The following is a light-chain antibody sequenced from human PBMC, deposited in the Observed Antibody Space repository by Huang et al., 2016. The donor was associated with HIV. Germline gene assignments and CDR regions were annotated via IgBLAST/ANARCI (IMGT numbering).Light chain of an antibody. J-gene: IGKJ1*01. V-gene: IGKV1-NL1*01. CDR3: QQYHGIPWT. Sequence: DIQMTQSPSSLSASVGDRVTITCRASQGIGNSLACYQQKPEKAPSLLLYATSRLESGVPSRFSGSGSGTHSTLTISTLQTEDIASYYCQQYHGIPWTFGQGTKVEIK. CDR2: ATS. CDR1: QGIGNS.